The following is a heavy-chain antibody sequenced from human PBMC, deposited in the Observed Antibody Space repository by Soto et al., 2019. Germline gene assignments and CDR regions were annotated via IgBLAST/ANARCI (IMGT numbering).Heavy chain of an antibody. V-gene: IGHV1-69*01. CDR1: GGTFSSYA. CDR3: ARDLAMATIRAWGAFDI. J-gene: IGHJ3*02. CDR2: IIPIFGTA. D-gene: IGHD5-12*01. Sequence: QVQLVQSGAEVKKPGSSVKVSCKASGGTFSSYAISWVRQAPGQGLEWMGGIIPIFGTANYAQKFQGRVTITADESTSTAYMELSSLRSEDTAVYYCARDLAMATIRAWGAFDIWGQGTMVTVSS.